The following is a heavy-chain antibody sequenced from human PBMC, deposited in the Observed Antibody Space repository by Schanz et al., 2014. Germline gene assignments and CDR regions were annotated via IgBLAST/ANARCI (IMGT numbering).Heavy chain of an antibody. Sequence: EVQLAESGGGLVQPGGSLRLSCAASGFTFSGFWMTWVRQAPGKGLEWVANIKKDGSEKYYVDSVKGRFTISRDNAKNSLFLQMNSLRADDTAVYYCAKGPYYYYYMDVWGNGTTVTVSS. J-gene: IGHJ6*03. V-gene: IGHV3-7*01. CDR3: AKGPYYYYYMDV. CDR1: GFTFSGFW. CDR2: IKKDGSEK.